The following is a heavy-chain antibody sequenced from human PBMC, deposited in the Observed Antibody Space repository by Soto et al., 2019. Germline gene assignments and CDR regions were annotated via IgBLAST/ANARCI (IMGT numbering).Heavy chain of an antibody. CDR2: ISWNSGSI. J-gene: IGHJ4*02. V-gene: IGHV3-9*01. CDR1: GFTFDDYA. CDR3: AKVGYYYGSGILD. Sequence: EVQLVASGGGLVQPGRSLRLSCAASGFTFDDYAMHWVRQAPGKGLEWVSGISWNSGSIGYADSVKGRFTISRDNAKNSLYLQMNSLRAEDTALYYCAKVGYYYGSGILDWGQGTLVTVSS. D-gene: IGHD3-10*01.